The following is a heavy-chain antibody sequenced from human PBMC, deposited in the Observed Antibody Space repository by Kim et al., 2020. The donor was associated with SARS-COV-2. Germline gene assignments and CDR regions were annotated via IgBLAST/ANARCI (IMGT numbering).Heavy chain of an antibody. CDR1: GGSISSSSYY. J-gene: IGHJ4*02. Sequence: SETLSLTCTVSGGSISSSSYYWGWIRQPPGKGLEWIGSIYYSGSTYYNPSLKSRVTISVDTSKNQFSLKLSSVTAADTAVYYCARHEPLTIFAVVSCPAHFDYCAQGTLVTVSS. CDR3: ARHEPLTIFAVVSCPAHFDY. D-gene: IGHD3-3*01. V-gene: IGHV4-39*01. CDR2: IYYSGST.